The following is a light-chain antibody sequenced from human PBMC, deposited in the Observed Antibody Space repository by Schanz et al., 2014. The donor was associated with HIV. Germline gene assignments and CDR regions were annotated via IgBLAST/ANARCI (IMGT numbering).Light chain of an antibody. Sequence: EIVMTQFPVTLSVSPGERATLSCRASQRVSSSLAWYQKKPGQAPRLLIYDASTRATGVPARFSGSGSGTDFTLTISRLEPEDFAVYYCQQYSSSPLTFGGGTKVEIK. V-gene: IGKV3-15*01. CDR1: QRVSSS. CDR3: QQYSSSPLT. J-gene: IGKJ4*01. CDR2: DAS.